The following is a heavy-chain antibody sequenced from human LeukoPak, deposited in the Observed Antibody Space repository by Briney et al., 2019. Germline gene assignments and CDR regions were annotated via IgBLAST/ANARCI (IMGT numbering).Heavy chain of an antibody. V-gene: IGHV3-15*01. CDR1: GFTFSDAW. CDR3: TTDPPYYYDSA. D-gene: IGHD3-22*01. CDR2: IKSKADGGTT. J-gene: IGHJ4*02. Sequence: AGGSLRLSCAASGFTFSDAWMSWVRQAPAKGLEWVGRIKSKADGGTTDYAAPVKGRFTISRDDSDSMLYLQMDSLTIEDTAVYYCTTDPPYYYDSAWGQGTLVTVSS.